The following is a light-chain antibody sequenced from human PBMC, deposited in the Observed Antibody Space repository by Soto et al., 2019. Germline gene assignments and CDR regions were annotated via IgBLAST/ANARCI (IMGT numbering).Light chain of an antibody. CDR2: EVS. Sequence: QSALTQPASVSGSPGQSITISCTGTSTDIGAYNHVSWYQQHPSKVPQLIIYEVSNRPSGLSNRFSGSKSGNAASLTISGLQAEDEADYYCCSYTTGSTLVFGTGTKVTVL. V-gene: IGLV2-14*01. CDR1: STDIGAYNH. J-gene: IGLJ1*01. CDR3: CSYTTGSTLV.